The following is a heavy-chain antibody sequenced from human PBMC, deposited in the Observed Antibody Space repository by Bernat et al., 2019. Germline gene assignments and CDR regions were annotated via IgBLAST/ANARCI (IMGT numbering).Heavy chain of an antibody. D-gene: IGHD3-22*01. J-gene: IGHJ3*02. V-gene: IGHV3-9*01. CDR1: GFTFDDYA. CDR3: AKIRDGSGYYPAAFDI. CDR2: ISWDSGST. Sequence: EVQLVESGGGLVQPGRSLRLSCAASGFTFDDYAMHWVRQAPGKGLEWVSGISWDSGSTGYADSVKGRFTISRDNAKNSLSMQMNSLRAEDTALYYCAKIRDGSGYYPAAFDIWGQGTMVTVSS.